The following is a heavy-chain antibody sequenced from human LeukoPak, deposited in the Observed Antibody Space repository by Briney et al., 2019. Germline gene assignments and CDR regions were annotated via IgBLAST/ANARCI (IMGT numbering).Heavy chain of an antibody. J-gene: IGHJ4*02. CDR3: ASGFVGPTTGQRGDFFHY. D-gene: IGHD1-26*01. V-gene: IGHV3-23*01. CDR2: ISGSGRYT. Sequence: GGSLRLSCAASGFTFSSYAMTWGRQAPGKGLEWVSGISGSGRYTYYADSVKGRFTISRDNARNSLYLQMNSLRAEDTAVYFCASGFVGPTTGQRGDFFHYWGQGTLVTVSS. CDR1: GFTFSSYA.